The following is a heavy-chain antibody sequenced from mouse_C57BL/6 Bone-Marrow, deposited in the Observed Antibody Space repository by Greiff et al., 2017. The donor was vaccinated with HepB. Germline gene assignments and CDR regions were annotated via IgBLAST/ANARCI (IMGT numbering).Heavy chain of an antibody. CDR3: ARGGTMVTTNYFDY. CDR2: INPNNGGT. Sequence: VQLQQSGPELVKPGASVKIPCKASGYTFTDYNMDWVKQSHGKSLEWIGDINPNNGGTIYNQKFKGKATLTVDKSSSTAYMELRSLTSEDTAVYYCARGGTMVTTNYFDYWGQGTTLTVSS. V-gene: IGHV1-18*01. J-gene: IGHJ2*01. CDR1: GYTFTDYN. D-gene: IGHD2-2*01.